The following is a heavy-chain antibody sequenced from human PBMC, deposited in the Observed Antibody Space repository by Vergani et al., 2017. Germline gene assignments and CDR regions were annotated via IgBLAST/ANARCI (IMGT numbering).Heavy chain of an antibody. CDR3: AKDRANGGCGLSWYVDL. D-gene: IGHD7-27*01. Sequence: EVQLLESGGGLVQPGGSLRLSCAASGFTFSSYAMSWVRQAPGKGLEWVSAISGSGGSTYYADSVKGRFTISRDNSKNTLYLQMNSLRAEDTAVYYCAKDRANGGCGLSWYVDLWGRGTLVTVSS. J-gene: IGHJ2*01. CDR2: ISGSGGST. V-gene: IGHV3-23*01. CDR1: GFTFSSYA.